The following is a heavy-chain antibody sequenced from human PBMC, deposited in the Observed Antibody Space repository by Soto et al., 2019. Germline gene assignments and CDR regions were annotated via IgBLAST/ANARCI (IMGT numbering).Heavy chain of an antibody. CDR1: GFTFSSYA. V-gene: IGHV3-23*01. CDR3: AKDGDLRAATDILTGYYRWPGMDV. CDR2: ISGSGGST. J-gene: IGHJ6*04. D-gene: IGHD3-9*01. Sequence: GGSLRLSCAASGFTFSSYAMSWVRQAPGKGLEWVSAISGSGGSTYYADSVKDRFTISRDNSKNTLYLQMNSLRAEDTAVYYCAKDGDLRAATDILTGYYRWPGMDVWGKGTTVTVSS.